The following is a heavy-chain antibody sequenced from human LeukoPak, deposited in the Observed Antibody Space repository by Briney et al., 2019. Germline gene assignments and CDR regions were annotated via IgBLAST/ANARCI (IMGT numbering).Heavy chain of an antibody. CDR3: ARDRGSSGYYYSSKLTLDY. CDR1: GYTFTSYY. V-gene: IGHV1-46*01. J-gene: IGHJ4*02. CDR2: INPSGGSA. D-gene: IGHD3-22*01. Sequence: ASVKVSCKASGYTFTSYYMHWVRQAPGQGLEWMGIINPSGGSASYAQKFQGRVTMTRDTSTSTVYMELSSLRSEDTAVYYCARDRGSSGYYYSSKLTLDYWGQGTLVTVSS.